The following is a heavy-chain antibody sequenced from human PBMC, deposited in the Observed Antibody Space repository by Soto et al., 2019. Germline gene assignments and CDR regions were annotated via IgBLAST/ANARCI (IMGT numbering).Heavy chain of an antibody. Sequence: DVQLLESGGGLVQPGGSLRLSCAASGFTFSSYGMSWVRQAPEKGLEWVSGISGGGHNTYYADSVKGRFTISRDNSKNTLYLQMTSLTAEDTAEYYCAKGNALSAAGGWDWFDPWGQGTLVTVSS. J-gene: IGHJ5*02. CDR3: AKGNALSAAGGWDWFDP. D-gene: IGHD6-13*01. CDR2: ISGGGHNT. V-gene: IGHV3-23*01. CDR1: GFTFSSYG.